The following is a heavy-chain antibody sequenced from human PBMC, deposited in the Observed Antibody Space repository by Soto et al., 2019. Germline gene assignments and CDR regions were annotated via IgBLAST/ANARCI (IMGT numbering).Heavy chain of an antibody. D-gene: IGHD3-3*01. V-gene: IGHV4-61*08. CDR1: GGSISGGGSY. CDR3: ARGHPDTYDFWSGQFDY. CDR2: IYYSGSF. Sequence: PSETLSLTCTVSGGSISGGGSYWSWIRQRPGKGLEWIGYIYYSGSFNYNPSLKSRVTISVDTSKNQFSLKLSSVTAADTAVYYCARGHPDTYDFWSGQFDYWGQGTLVTVSS. J-gene: IGHJ4*02.